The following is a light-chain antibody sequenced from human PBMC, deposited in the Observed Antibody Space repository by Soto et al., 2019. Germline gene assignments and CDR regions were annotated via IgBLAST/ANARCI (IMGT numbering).Light chain of an antibody. J-gene: IGLJ1*01. CDR3: SSYDTSSPYV. Sequence: QSVLTQPASVSGSPGQSITISCTGTSNDVGGYNYVSWYQQHPGKAPKLVIYEVSHRPSGISDRFSGSKSGNTASLTISGRQVEDEADYYCSSYDTSSPYVFGPGTKVTVL. CDR1: SNDVGGYNY. V-gene: IGLV2-14*01. CDR2: EVS.